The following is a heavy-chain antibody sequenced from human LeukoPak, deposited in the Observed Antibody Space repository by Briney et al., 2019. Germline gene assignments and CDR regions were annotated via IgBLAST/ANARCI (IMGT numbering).Heavy chain of an antibody. Sequence: ASVKVSFKASGYTFTSYYIHWVRQAPGQGLEWMGIINPGGGTTSSPQKFQGRVTMTRDTSTSTVYLELSSLRSEDTAVYYCARGYSSSVHYWGQGTLVTVSS. CDR2: INPGGGTT. D-gene: IGHD6-13*01. CDR1: GYTFTSYY. J-gene: IGHJ4*02. CDR3: ARGYSSSVHY. V-gene: IGHV1-46*01.